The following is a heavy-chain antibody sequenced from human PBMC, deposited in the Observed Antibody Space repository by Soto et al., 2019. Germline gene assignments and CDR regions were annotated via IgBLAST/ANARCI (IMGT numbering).Heavy chain of an antibody. J-gene: IGHJ4*02. CDR2: IYYSGST. CDR1: GDSMSSYY. D-gene: IGHD4-4*01. V-gene: IGHV4-59*01. Sequence: SETLSLTCTVSGDSMSSYYWSWIRQPPGKGLEWIGYIYYSGSTTYNPSLRSRVTMSVDTSKNQFSLRLSSVTAADTAVYYCARAKSNYQNFDHWGQGSQVTVSS. CDR3: ARAKSNYQNFDH.